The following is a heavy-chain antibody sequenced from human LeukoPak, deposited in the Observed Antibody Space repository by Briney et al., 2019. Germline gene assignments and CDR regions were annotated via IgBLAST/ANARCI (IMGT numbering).Heavy chain of an antibody. D-gene: IGHD3-10*01. Sequence: ASVKVSCKTSGYTFTDYYIHWVRQAPGQGLEWMGWINAGDGGTIYAQDFQGRLTMTRDTSINTVYMQLTGLSSDDTAVYYCVRLLAEGNFWGPGTLLTVSS. J-gene: IGHJ4*02. CDR2: INAGDGGT. CDR1: GYTFTDYY. V-gene: IGHV1-2*02. CDR3: VRLLAEGNF.